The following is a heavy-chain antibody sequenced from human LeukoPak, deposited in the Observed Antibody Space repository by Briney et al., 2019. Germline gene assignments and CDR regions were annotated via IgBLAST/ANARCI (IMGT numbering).Heavy chain of an antibody. CDR3: ARGQDDRSGTFDY. D-gene: IGHD3-22*01. CDR2: MSPSGTT. CDR1: GDSVSSGNYY. Sequence: QSSETLSLTCTVSGDSVSSGNYYLSWIQQRPGKGLDWITYMSPSGTTKYNPSLKSRVTTSVDTSRTQFSLRLSSVTAADTAVYYCARGQDDRSGTFDYWGQGILVTVSS. J-gene: IGHJ4*02. V-gene: IGHV4-61*01.